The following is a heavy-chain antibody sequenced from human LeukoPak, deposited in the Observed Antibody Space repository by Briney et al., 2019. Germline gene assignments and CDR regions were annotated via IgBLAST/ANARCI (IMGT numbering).Heavy chain of an antibody. Sequence: PSETLSLTCTVSGGSISSYYWSWIRQPPGKGLEWIGYIYYSGSTNYNPSLKSRVTISVDTSRNQFSLKLSSVTAADTAVYYCARETEGRDYYDSSGYYDYWGQEPWSPSPQ. J-gene: IGHJ4*01. CDR1: GGSISSYY. V-gene: IGHV4-59*01. CDR3: ARETEGRDYYDSSGYYDY. CDR2: IYYSGST. D-gene: IGHD3-22*01.